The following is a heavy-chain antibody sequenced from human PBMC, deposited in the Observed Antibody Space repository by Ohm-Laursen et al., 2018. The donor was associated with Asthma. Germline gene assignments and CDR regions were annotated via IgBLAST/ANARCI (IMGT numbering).Heavy chain of an antibody. CDR1: GFTFSNYG. D-gene: IGHD3-10*01. CDR2: ISYDGSNK. J-gene: IGHJ6*02. V-gene: IGHV3-30*03. CDR3: ATWRGNYYGMDV. Sequence: SLRLSCSASGFTFSNYGMHWVRQAPGKGLEWVAVISYDGSNKYYADSVKGRFTISRDNSKNTLFLQMNSLRSEDTAVYYCATWRGNYYGMDVWGQGTTVTVSS.